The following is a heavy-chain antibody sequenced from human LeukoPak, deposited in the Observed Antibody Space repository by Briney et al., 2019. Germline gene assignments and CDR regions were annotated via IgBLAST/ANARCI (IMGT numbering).Heavy chain of an antibody. Sequence: ASVKVSCKASGGTFSSYAMHWVRQAPGQRLEWMGWINASNGNTKYSQKFQGRVTITRDTSASTAYMELRSLRSDDTAVYYCARRGPIAGDYWGQGTLVTVSS. CDR1: GGTFSSYA. D-gene: IGHD3-10*01. CDR2: INASNGNT. V-gene: IGHV1-3*01. J-gene: IGHJ4*02. CDR3: ARRGPIAGDY.